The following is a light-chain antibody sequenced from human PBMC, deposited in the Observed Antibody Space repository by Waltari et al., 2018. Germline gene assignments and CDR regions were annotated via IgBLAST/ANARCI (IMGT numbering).Light chain of an antibody. CDR2: YDT. Sequence: SYVVTQPPSLSVAPGATAKVTCGGFKIGDKSVHWYQQKPGQAPVLVTYYDTDRPSGIPERFSGSNSGNTATLTISGVEAGDEADYYCQVWDNDSGLVLFGGGTKVTVL. J-gene: IGLJ2*01. CDR3: QVWDNDSGLVL. V-gene: IGLV3-21*04. CDR1: KIGDKS.